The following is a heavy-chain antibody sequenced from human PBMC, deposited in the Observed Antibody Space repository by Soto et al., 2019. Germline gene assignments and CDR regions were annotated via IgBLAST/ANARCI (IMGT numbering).Heavy chain of an antibody. D-gene: IGHD1-26*01. CDR3: ARSPSGEFAF. Sequence: EVQLVESGGGLVQPGGSLRLSCAASGFTFRSYWMHWVRPAPGKGLVWVSRINTDGSTTYYADSVKGRFTISRDNAKITLYLQMNSLRAEDTAVYYCARSPSGEFAFWGRGALVTVSS. CDR2: INTDGSTT. CDR1: GFTFRSYW. J-gene: IGHJ4*02. V-gene: IGHV3-74*01.